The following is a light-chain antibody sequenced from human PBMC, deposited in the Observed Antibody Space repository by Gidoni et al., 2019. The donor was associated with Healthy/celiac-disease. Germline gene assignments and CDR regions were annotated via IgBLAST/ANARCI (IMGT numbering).Light chain of an antibody. CDR3: QSYDSSLSGNWV. CDR1: SSNIGAGYD. CDR2: GNS. V-gene: IGLV1-40*01. J-gene: IGLJ3*02. Sequence: SLLTQPPPVSGAPGQRVTISCTGSSSNIGAGYDVHWYQQLPGTAPKLLIYGNSNRPSGVPDRFSGSKSGTSASLAITGLQAEDEADYYCQSYDSSLSGNWVFGGGTKLTVL.